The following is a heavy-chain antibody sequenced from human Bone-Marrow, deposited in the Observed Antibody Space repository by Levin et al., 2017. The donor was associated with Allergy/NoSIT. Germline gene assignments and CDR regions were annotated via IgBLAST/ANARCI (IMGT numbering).Heavy chain of an antibody. Sequence: SQTLSLTCTVSGGSIGTYYWSWIRQPPGKGLEWIGNIFYTGSTTYNPSLESRVTMSVDTSKKQFSLKLSSVTAADTALYYCARLTYVDYLGMNGLDVWGQGTTVTVSS. CDR3: ARLTYVDYLGMNGLDV. D-gene: IGHD4-17*01. J-gene: IGHJ6*02. CDR2: IFYTGST. V-gene: IGHV4-59*01. CDR1: GGSIGTYY.